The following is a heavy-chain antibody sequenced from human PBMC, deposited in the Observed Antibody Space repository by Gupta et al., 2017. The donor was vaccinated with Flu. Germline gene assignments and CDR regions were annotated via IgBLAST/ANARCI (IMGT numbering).Heavy chain of an antibody. D-gene: IGHD3-22*01. Sequence: EVQLVESGGGLVKPGGSLRLSCAASGFTFSNAWMSWVRQAPGKGLEWVGRIKSKTDGGTTDYAAPVKGRFTISRDDSKNTLYLQMNSLKTEDTAVYYCTTKVRGDYDSSGYYYSIRSDAFDIWGQGTMVTVSS. CDR1: GFTFSNAW. V-gene: IGHV3-15*01. CDR2: IKSKTDGGTT. CDR3: TTKVRGDYDSSGYYYSIRSDAFDI. J-gene: IGHJ3*02.